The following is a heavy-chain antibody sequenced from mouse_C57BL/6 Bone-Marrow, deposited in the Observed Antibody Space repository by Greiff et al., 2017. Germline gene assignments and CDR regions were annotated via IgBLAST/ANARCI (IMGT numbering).Heavy chain of an antibody. Sequence: VQGVESGPGLVAPSQSLSITCTVSGFSLTSYGVDWVRQPPGKGLAWLGGIWGGGSTNYNSALMSRLSISKDNSKSQVFVKMNSLQTDDTAMYYGAKGWGFDYWGQGTTLTVSS. J-gene: IGHJ2*01. CDR3: AKGWGFDY. V-gene: IGHV2-9*01. CDR1: GFSLTSYG. CDR2: IWGGGST.